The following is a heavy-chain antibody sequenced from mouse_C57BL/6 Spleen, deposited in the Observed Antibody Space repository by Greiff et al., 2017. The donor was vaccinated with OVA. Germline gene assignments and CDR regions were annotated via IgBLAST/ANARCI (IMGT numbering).Heavy chain of an antibody. D-gene: IGHD4-1*01. J-gene: IGHJ2*01. CDR1: GFTFSNYW. V-gene: IGHV6-3*01. CDR3: SKLGSYYFDY. CDR2: IRLKSDNYAT. Sequence: AGGSMKLSCVASGFTFSNYWMNWVRQSPEKGLEWVAQIRLKSDNYATHYAESVKGRFTISRDDSKSSVYLQMNNLRAEDTGIDYCSKLGSYYFDYWGQGTTLTVSS.